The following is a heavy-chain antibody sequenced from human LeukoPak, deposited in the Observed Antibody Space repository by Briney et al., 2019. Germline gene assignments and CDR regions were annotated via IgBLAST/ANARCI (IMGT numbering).Heavy chain of an antibody. J-gene: IGHJ6*02. Sequence: SETLSLTCAVYGGSFSGYYWSWIRQPPGKGLEWIGEINHSGSTNYNPSLKSRVTISVDTSKNQFSLKLSSVTAADTAVYYCARGRSIYYYYGMDVWGQGTTVTVSS. V-gene: IGHV4-34*01. CDR3: ARGRSIYYYYGMDV. CDR1: GGSFSGYY. D-gene: IGHD2-21*01. CDR2: INHSGST.